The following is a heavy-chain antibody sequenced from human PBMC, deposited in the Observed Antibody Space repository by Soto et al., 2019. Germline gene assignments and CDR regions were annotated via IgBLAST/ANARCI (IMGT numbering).Heavy chain of an antibody. CDR2: IIPIFGTA. J-gene: IGHJ4*02. CDR3: ARGGSGYDWFKKF. V-gene: IGHV1-69*13. D-gene: IGHD3-22*01. CDR1: GGIFSSYA. Sequence: ASVKVSCKASGGIFSSYAISWVRQAPGQGLEWMGVIIPIFGTANYAQKFQGRVTSTADESTNTVYMDLSSMISDDTAIYYCARGGSGYDWFKKFWGQGTLVTVSS.